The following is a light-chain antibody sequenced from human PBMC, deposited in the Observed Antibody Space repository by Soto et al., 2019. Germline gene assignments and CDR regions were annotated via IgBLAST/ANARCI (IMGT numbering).Light chain of an antibody. J-gene: IGKJ1*01. Sequence: AVRMTQSPSSLSASTGDRVTITCRACQYITSYLAWYQQKPGKAPKLLIYAASTLQSGVPSRFSGSGSGTDFTLTITCLQSEDFATYYCQQYYSYPRTFGQGTKVDIK. CDR3: QQYYSYPRT. CDR2: AAS. CDR1: QYITSY. V-gene: IGKV1-8*01.